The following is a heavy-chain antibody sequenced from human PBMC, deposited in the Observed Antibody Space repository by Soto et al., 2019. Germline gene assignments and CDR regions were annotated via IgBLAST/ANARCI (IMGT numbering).Heavy chain of an antibody. D-gene: IGHD3-16*01. CDR2: MNPNSGNT. Sequence: APVKGSCKDSGYTFNSYDIKWGRQATGQGGEGMGWMNPNSGNTGYAQKFQGRVTMTRNTSISTAYMELSSLRSEDTAVYYCARATTTSTYYDYIWGSYRARWFDPWGQGTLVTVSS. CDR1: GYTFNSYD. J-gene: IGHJ5*02. CDR3: ARATTTSTYYDYIWGSYRARWFDP. V-gene: IGHV1-8*01.